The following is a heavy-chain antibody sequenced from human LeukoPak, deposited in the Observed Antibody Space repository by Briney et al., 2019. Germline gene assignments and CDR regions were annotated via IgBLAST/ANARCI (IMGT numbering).Heavy chain of an antibody. D-gene: IGHD6-19*01. CDR3: ARDLRSSGWYRLPFDN. CDR2: IYYSGST. Sequence: PSETLSLTCTVSGASISSSSYYWGWIRQPPGKGLEWIGSIYYSGSTYYNPFLKSRVTISVDTSKNQFSLRVNSVTAADTAVYYCARDLRSSGWYRLPFDNWGQGTLVTASS. V-gene: IGHV4-39*07. CDR1: GASISSSSYY. J-gene: IGHJ4*02.